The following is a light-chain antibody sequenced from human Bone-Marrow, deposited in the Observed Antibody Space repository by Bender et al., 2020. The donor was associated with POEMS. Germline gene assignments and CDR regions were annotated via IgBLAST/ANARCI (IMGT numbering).Light chain of an antibody. J-gene: IGLJ3*02. CDR3: AAWDAGLGGEV. Sequence: QSVLTQPPSASGTPGQRVTISCSGSNSNIGTNAVNWYQQFPGTAPKLLTYSDNQRPSGVPDRFYAFKSGTSASLAISGLQSEDEADYYCAAWDAGLGGEVFGGGTKLTVL. V-gene: IGLV1-44*01. CDR1: NSNIGTNA. CDR2: SDN.